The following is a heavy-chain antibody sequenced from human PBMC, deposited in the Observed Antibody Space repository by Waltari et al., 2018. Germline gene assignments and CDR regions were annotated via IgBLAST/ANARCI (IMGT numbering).Heavy chain of an antibody. CDR3: ARHGKVRFLEWSTPPRGFDY. CDR2: IYYSGST. V-gene: IGHV4-39*01. CDR1: GGSISSSRYY. J-gene: IGHJ4*02. Sequence: QLQLQESGPGLVKPSETLSLTCTVSGGSISSSRYYWGWIRQPPGKGREWIGSIYYSGSTNYTPCLKSRVTISVDTSKDQVSLKLRSVTAADTAVYYCARHGKVRFLEWSTPPRGFDYWGQGTLVTVSS. D-gene: IGHD3-3*01.